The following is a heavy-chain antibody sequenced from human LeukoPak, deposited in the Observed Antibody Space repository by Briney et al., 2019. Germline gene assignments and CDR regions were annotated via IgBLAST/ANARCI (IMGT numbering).Heavy chain of an antibody. CDR1: GGTFSSYA. CDR2: INPSGGST. V-gene: IGHV1-46*01. Sequence: EASVKVSCKASGGTFSSYAISWVRQAPGQGLEWMGIINPSGGSTTYAQKFQGRVTMTRDTSTSTVYMELSSLRSEDTAVYYCARETGMTPPNYYYYGMDVWGQGTTVTVSS. J-gene: IGHJ6*02. D-gene: IGHD1-14*01. CDR3: ARETGMTPPNYYYYGMDV.